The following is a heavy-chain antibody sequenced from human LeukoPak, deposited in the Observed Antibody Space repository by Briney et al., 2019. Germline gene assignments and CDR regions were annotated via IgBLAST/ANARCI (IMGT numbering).Heavy chain of an antibody. CDR3: ARDFSDILTGYYQFDY. J-gene: IGHJ4*02. Sequence: ASVKVSCKASGYTFTSYGISWVRQAPGQGLEWMGWISAYNGNTNYAQKFQGRVTITADKSTSTAYMELSSLRSEDTAVYYCARDFSDILTGYYQFDYWGQGTLVTVSS. D-gene: IGHD3-9*01. V-gene: IGHV1-18*01. CDR1: GYTFTSYG. CDR2: ISAYNGNT.